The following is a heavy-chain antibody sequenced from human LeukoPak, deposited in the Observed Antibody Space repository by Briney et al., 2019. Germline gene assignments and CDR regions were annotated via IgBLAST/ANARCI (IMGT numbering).Heavy chain of an antibody. V-gene: IGHV4-61*02. CDR1: GGSISSGSYY. CDR3: ARTPLRGATFFTSYPNWFDT. J-gene: IGHJ5*02. CDR2: VYSSGST. D-gene: IGHD3-10*01. Sequence: PSQILSLTCTVSGGSISSGSYYWSWIRQPAGKGLEWIGRVYSSGSTDYNPSLKSRLSISVDTSKIQFSLRLSSVTVADTAVYYCARTPLRGATFFTSYPNWFDTWGQGTLVTVSS.